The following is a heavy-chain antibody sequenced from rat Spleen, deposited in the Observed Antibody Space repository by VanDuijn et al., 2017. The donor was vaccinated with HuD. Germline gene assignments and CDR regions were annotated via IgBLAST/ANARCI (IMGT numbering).Heavy chain of an antibody. D-gene: IGHD3-1*01. CDR2: FNPGSGGT. J-gene: IGHJ1*01. CDR1: GYTFTIYD. V-gene: IGHV1-60*01. CDR3: ARSRDRDGSAHTPPYYYFDF. Sequence: QVQLQQSGAELTKPDSSVIISCRASGYTFTIYDISWIKQRPGQALEWIGAFNPGSGGTGYNEKFKDKATLTVDKSSSTAFMQPNSLTPEDTAVYYCARSRDRDGSAHTPPYYYFDFWGPGTMVTVSS.